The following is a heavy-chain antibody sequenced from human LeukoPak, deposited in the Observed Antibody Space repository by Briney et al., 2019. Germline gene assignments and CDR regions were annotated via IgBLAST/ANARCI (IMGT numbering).Heavy chain of an antibody. CDR1: GGSFSGYY. J-gene: IGHJ6*03. V-gene: IGHV4-34*01. CDR3: AGEIVVPIPYYYYYMDV. Sequence: PSETLFLTCAVYGGSFSGYYWSWIRQPPGKGLEWIGEINHSGSTNYNPSLKSRVTISVDTSKNQFSLKLSSVTAADTAVYYCAGEIVVPIPYYYYYMDVWGKGTTVTVSS. CDR2: INHSGST. D-gene: IGHD3-22*01.